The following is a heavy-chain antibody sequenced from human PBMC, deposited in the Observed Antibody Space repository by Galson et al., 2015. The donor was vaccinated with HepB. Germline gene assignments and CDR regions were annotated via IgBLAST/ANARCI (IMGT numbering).Heavy chain of an antibody. D-gene: IGHD3-22*01. Sequence: SLRLSCAASGFTFSNAWMSWVRQAPGKGLEWVGRIKSKTDGGTTDYAAPVKGRFTISRDDSKNTLYLQMNSLKTEDTAVYYCTTHLMYYYDSSGYTWVGIDYWGQGTLVTVSS. CDR2: IKSKTDGGTT. J-gene: IGHJ4*02. CDR3: TTHLMYYYDSSGYTWVGIDY. V-gene: IGHV3-15*01. CDR1: GFTFSNAW.